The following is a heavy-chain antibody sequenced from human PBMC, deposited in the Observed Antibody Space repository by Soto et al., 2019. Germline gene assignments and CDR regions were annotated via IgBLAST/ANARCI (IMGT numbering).Heavy chain of an antibody. J-gene: IGHJ4*02. CDR2: IKRKIDGGTT. CDR1: GFTFNNAW. D-gene: IGHD3-3*01. V-gene: IGHV3-15*01. CDR3: ITDRHYDFWSGYYADFDY. Sequence: GGSLSLSCAASGFTFNNAWMSWVRQAPGKGLKWDGRIKRKIDGGTTDYAAPVKGRFTISRDDSKNTLYLQMNSLKTEDTAVYYCITDRHYDFWSGYYADFDYWGQGTLVTVSS.